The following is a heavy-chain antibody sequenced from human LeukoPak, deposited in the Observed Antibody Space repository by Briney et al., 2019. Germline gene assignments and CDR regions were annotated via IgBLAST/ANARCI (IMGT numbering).Heavy chain of an antibody. CDR1: GYTFTSYY. Sequence: ASVKVSCKASGYTFTSYYMHWVRQAPGQGLEWMGIINPSGGSTSYAQKFQGRVTMTRDMSTSTVYMELSSLRSEDTAVYYCARGPFVVRGVIKVGWFDPWGQGTLVTVSS. J-gene: IGHJ5*02. V-gene: IGHV1-46*01. CDR3: ARGPFVVRGVIKVGWFDP. CDR2: INPSGGST. D-gene: IGHD3-10*01.